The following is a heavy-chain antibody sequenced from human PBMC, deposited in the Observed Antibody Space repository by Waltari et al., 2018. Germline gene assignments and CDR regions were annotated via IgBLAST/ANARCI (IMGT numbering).Heavy chain of an antibody. V-gene: IGHV3-30*02. CDR3: AKDFPPYCSSTSCYGGYYYYYYMDV. J-gene: IGHJ6*03. CDR2: IRYDGSNK. Sequence: QVQLVESGGGVVQPGGSLRLSCAASGFTFSSYGMHWVRQAPGKGLEWVAFIRYDGSNKYYADSVKGRFTISRDNSKNTLYLQMNSLRAEDTAVYYCAKDFPPYCSSTSCYGGYYYYYYMDVWGKGTTVTVSS. D-gene: IGHD2-2*01. CDR1: GFTFSSYG.